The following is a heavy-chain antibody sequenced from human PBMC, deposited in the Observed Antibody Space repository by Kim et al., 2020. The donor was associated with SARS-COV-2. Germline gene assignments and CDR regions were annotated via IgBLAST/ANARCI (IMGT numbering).Heavy chain of an antibody. CDR3: AKSITARLFGMDV. J-gene: IGHJ6*02. CDR2: ISGSGGST. Sequence: GGSLRLSCAASGFTFSNYAMSWVRQAPGKGLECVSMISGSGGSTYYADSVKGRFTISRDSSKNTLYLQMNSLRAEDTAVYSCAKSITARLFGMDVWGQGTTVTVSS. D-gene: IGHD6-6*01. CDR1: GFTFSNYA. V-gene: IGHV3-23*01.